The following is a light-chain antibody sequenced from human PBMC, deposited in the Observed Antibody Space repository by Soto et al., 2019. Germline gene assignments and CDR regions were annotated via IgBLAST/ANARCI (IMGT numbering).Light chain of an antibody. CDR1: SSKIGAGYD. V-gene: IGLV1-40*01. CDR3: QSYDSSLSGYV. CDR2: GNS. J-gene: IGLJ3*02. Sequence: QSVLTQPPSVSGAPGRRVTISCTGSSSKIGAGYDVHWYQQLPGTAPKLLIYGNSNRPSGVPDRFSGSKSGTSASLAITGLQAEDEADYYCQSYDSSLSGYVFGGGTKLTVL.